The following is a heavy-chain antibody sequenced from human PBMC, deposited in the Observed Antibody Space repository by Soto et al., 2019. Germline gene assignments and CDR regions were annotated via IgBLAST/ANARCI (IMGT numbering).Heavy chain of an antibody. CDR1: GFTLSGYA. CDR2: ISSSSSNI. J-gene: IGHJ5*02. Sequence: EVQLVESGGGLVQPGGSLRLSCVASGFTLSGYAMNWVRKAPGKGLEWVSYISSSSSNIQYAGSVKGRFTISRDNAKNSLHLQISSLRDEDTAVYYCARDCSLGSRYCRWFDPWGQGTLVTVSS. CDR3: ARDCSLGSRYCRWFDP. D-gene: IGHD2-15*01. V-gene: IGHV3-48*02.